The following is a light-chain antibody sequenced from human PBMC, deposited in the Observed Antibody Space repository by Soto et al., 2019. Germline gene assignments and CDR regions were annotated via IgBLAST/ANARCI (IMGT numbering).Light chain of an antibody. CDR2: GSS. J-gene: IGKJ2*01. CDR1: QSVSSNY. CDR3: QQYGSSPPFT. V-gene: IGKV3-20*01. Sequence: EIVLTQSPGTLSLSPGERATLSCRASQSVSSNYLAWYQQKPGQAPRLLIYGSSSRATGIPDRFSGSGSGTDLTLTISRLEPEDFAVYFCQQYGSSPPFTFGQGTKVEIK.